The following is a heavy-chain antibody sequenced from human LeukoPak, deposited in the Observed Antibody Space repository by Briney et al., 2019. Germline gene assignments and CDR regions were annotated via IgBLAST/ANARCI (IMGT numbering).Heavy chain of an antibody. V-gene: IGHV3-66*01. CDR1: GFTFTNYA. D-gene: IGHD3-22*01. J-gene: IGHJ3*02. CDR2: IYSGGST. CDR3: ARGRYYYDSSGYSQGAAFDI. Sequence: GGSLRLSCAASGFTFTNYAMSWVRQAPGKGLEWVSVIYSGGSTYYADSVKGRFTISRDNSKNTLYLQMNSLRAEDTAVYYCARGRYYYDSSGYSQGAAFDIWGQGTMVTVSS.